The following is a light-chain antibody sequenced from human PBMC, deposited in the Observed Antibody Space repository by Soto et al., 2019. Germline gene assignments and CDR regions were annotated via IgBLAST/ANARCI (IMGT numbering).Light chain of an antibody. CDR2: DAT. Sequence: EIVLTQSPATLSLSPGERATLSCRASQTVSSYVAWYQQKPGQAPRLVIYDATNRAPGIPDRFSGSGSGTHFTLTXXSLEPEDFAVYYCXQRYNWPPYTFGQGTKLEIK. CDR3: XQRYNWPPYT. CDR1: QTVSSY. V-gene: IGKV3-11*01. J-gene: IGKJ2*01.